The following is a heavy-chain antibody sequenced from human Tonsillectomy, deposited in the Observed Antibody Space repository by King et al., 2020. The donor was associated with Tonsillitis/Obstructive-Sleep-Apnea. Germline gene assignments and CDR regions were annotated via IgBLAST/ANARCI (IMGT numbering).Heavy chain of an antibody. CDR1: GFTFSSYG. CDR2: ISHDGSNK. D-gene: IGHD2-15*01. Sequence: VQLVESGGGVVQPGRSLRLSCAASGFTFSSYGMHWVRQVPGKGLEWVAVISHDGSNKYYADSVKGRFTVSRDNSKNPLYLQMNSLRAEDTAVYYCAKVNQVVVVVAATDYWGQGTLVTVSS. J-gene: IGHJ4*02. V-gene: IGHV3-30*18. CDR3: AKVNQVVVVVAATDY.